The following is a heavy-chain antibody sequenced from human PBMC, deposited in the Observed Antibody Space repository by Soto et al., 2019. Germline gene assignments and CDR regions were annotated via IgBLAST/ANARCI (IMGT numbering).Heavy chain of an antibody. CDR2: IIPISGTA. Sequence: QVQLVQPGAEVKKPGSSVKVSCKASGGTFSSYAISWVRQAPGQGLEWMGGIIPISGTANYAQKCQGRVTITADKSTSTAYMERSSLRSEDTAVYYCAREGDGYNSVSYYYYGLDVWGQGTTVTVSS. CDR1: GGTFSSYA. J-gene: IGHJ6*02. CDR3: AREGDGYNSVSYYYYGLDV. D-gene: IGHD5-12*01. V-gene: IGHV1-69*06.